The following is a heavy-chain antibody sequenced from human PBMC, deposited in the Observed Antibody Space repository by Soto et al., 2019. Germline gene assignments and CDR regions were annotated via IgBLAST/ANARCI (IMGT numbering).Heavy chain of an antibody. CDR2: IKQDGSEK. D-gene: IGHD2-2*01. CDR3: ARSRAGRTAASYYDYMDV. J-gene: IGHJ6*03. Sequence: EVQLVESGGGLVQPGGSLRLYCAAAGFSFSDYWMTWVRQPPGKGLEWVANIKQDGSEKYYADSVKGRFTISRDNAKSSLYLQMNSLRAEDTAVYYCARSRAGRTAASYYDYMDVWGKGTTVTVSS. V-gene: IGHV3-7*01. CDR1: GFSFSDYW.